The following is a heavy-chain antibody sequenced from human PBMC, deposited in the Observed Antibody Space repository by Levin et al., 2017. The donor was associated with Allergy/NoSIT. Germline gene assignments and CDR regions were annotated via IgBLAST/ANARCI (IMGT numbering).Heavy chain of an antibody. CDR2: IIPIFGTA. J-gene: IGHJ4*02. CDR1: GGTFSSYA. V-gene: IGHV1-69*01. CDR3: ARDSGYSSGWSRGGNY. D-gene: IGHD6-19*01. Sequence: KISCKASGGTFSSYAISWVRQAPGQGLEWMGGIIPIFGTANYAQKFQGRVTITADESTSTAYMELSSLRSEDTAVYYCARDSGYSSGWSRGGNYWGQGTLVTVSS.